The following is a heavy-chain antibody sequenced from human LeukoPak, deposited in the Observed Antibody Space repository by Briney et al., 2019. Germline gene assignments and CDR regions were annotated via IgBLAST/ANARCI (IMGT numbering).Heavy chain of an antibody. CDR1: GFTFSSYS. CDR3: AKARYFDWLLYMH. D-gene: IGHD3-9*01. V-gene: IGHV3-23*01. CDR2: ISGSGGST. Sequence: GGSLRLSCAASGFTFSSYSMNWVRQAPGKGLEWVSAISGSGGSTYYADSVKGRFTISRDNSKNTLYLQMNSLRAEDTAVYYCAKARYFDWLLYMHWGQGTLVTVSS. J-gene: IGHJ4*02.